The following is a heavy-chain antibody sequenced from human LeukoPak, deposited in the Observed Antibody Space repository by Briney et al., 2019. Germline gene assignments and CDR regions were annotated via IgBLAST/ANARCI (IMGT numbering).Heavy chain of an antibody. CDR3: ARRRRDTSSWYFDY. CDR2: IYTSGST. CDR1: GGSISSYY. J-gene: IGHJ4*02. V-gene: IGHV4-4*09. Sequence: SETLSLTCTVSGGSISSYYWSWIRQPPGKGLEWIAYIYTSGSTNYNPSLKSRVTISVDTSKNQFSLKLTSATATDTAVYYCARRRRDTSSWYFDYWGQGTLVTVSS. D-gene: IGHD6-13*01.